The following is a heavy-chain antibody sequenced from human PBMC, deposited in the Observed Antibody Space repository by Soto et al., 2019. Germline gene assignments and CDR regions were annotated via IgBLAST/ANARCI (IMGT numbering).Heavy chain of an antibody. J-gene: IGHJ4*02. CDR3: ARDPIAVAGTLVGFDY. CDR2: ISSSSSYT. D-gene: IGHD6-19*01. CDR1: GFTFSSYS. V-gene: IGHV3-21*06. Sequence: EVQLVESGGGLVKPGASLRLSCAASGFTFSSYSMNWVRQAPGKGLEWVSSISSSSSYTYYADSVKGRFTISRDNAKNSLYLQINSLRAEDTAVYYCARDPIAVAGTLVGFDYWGQGTLVTVSS.